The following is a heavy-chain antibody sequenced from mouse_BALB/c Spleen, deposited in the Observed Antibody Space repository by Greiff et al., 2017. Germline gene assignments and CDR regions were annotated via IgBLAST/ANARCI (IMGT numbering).Heavy chain of an antibody. J-gene: IGHJ2*01. Sequence: DVMLVESGGDLVKPGGSLKLSCAASGFTFSSYGMSWVRQTPDKRLEWVATISSGGSYTYYPDSVKGRFTISRDNAKNTLYLQMSSLKSEDTAMYYCAREYGKGGFFDYWGQGTTLTVSS. D-gene: IGHD2-10*02. V-gene: IGHV5-6*02. CDR1: GFTFSSYG. CDR3: AREYGKGGFFDY. CDR2: ISSGGSYT.